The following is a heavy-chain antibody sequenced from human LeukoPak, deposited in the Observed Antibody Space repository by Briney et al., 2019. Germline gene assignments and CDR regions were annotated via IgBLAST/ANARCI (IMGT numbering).Heavy chain of an antibody. CDR3: ARDRNLYSSGWSTENWFDP. Sequence: ASVKVSCKASGGTFSSYAISWVRQAPGQGLEWMGGIIPIFGTANYAQKFQGRVTITADKSTSTAYMELSSLRSEDTAVYYCARDRNLYSSGWSTENWFDPWGQGTLVTVSS. CDR1: GGTFSSYA. CDR2: IIPIFGTA. V-gene: IGHV1-69*06. J-gene: IGHJ5*02. D-gene: IGHD6-19*01.